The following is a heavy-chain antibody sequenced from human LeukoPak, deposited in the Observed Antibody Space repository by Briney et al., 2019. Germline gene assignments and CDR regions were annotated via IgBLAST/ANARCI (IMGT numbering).Heavy chain of an antibody. CDR2: IRGSGTST. Sequence: GGSLRLSCAASGFTFSSYAMSWVRQAPGKGLEWVSAIRGSGTSTFYADSVKGRFTISRDNSENTLYLQMNSLRAEDTAVYYCAKNGGSGTYYLYYYGIEVWGQGTTVTVSS. CDR3: AKNGGSGTYYLYYYGIEV. V-gene: IGHV3-23*01. J-gene: IGHJ6*02. CDR1: GFTFSSYA. D-gene: IGHD3-10*01.